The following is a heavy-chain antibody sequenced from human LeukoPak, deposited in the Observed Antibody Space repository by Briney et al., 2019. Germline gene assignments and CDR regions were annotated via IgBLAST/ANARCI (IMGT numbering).Heavy chain of an antibody. CDR2: INSDGSST. CDR3: ARDPSSSGRYGS. Sequence: PGGSLRLSCAASGFTFSSYWMHWVRQAPGKGLVWVSRINSDGSSTSHADSVKGRFTISRDNAKNTLYLQMNSLRAEDTAVYHCARDPSSSGRYGSWGQGTLVTVSS. CDR1: GFTFSSYW. J-gene: IGHJ4*02. V-gene: IGHV3-74*01. D-gene: IGHD1-26*01.